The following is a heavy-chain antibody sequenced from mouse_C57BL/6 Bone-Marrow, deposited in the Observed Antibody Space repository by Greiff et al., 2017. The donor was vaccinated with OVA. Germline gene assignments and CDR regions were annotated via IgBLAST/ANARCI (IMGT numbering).Heavy chain of an antibody. CDR3: AREGAYGSSYDY. J-gene: IGHJ2*01. CDR1: GISITTGNYR. CDR2: IYYSGTI. D-gene: IGHD1-1*01. V-gene: IGHV3-5*01. Sequence: VQLKQSGPGLVKPSQTVFLTCTVTGISITTGNYRWSWIRQFPGNKLEWIGYIYYSGTITYNPSLTSRTTITRDTPKNQFFLEMNSLTAEDTATYYCAREGAYGSSYDYWGQGTTLTVSS.